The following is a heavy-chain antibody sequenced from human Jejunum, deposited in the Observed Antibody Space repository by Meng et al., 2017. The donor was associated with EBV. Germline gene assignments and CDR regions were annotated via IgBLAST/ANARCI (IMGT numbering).Heavy chain of an antibody. D-gene: IGHD4-23*01. CDR2: ISDSGGT. V-gene: IGHV3-23*01. CDR3: AKGGGNSAAEYFHH. CDR1: GITFTSYV. J-gene: IGHJ1*01. Sequence: EGEVLGSGGGLVRPGGSLRLSCAVSGITFTSYVMRWVRQAPGKGLEWVSTISDSGGTYYADSVKGRFTISRDNSKNALYLQMNSLRAEDTAVYYCAKGGGNSAAEYFHHWGQGTLVTVSS.